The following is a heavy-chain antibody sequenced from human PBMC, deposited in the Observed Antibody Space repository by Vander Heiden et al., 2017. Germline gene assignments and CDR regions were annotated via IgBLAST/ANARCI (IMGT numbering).Heavy chain of an antibody. Sequence: QVQLVESGGGVVQPGRSLRLSCAASGFTFSSYGMHWVRQAPGKGLEWVAVISYDGSNKYYADSVKGRFTISRDNSKNTLYLQMNSLRAEDTAVYYCAKVVVGATTPGYWGQGPLVTVSS. D-gene: IGHD1-26*01. V-gene: IGHV3-30*18. CDR3: AKVVVGATTPGY. CDR1: GFTFSSYG. J-gene: IGHJ4*02. CDR2: ISYDGSNK.